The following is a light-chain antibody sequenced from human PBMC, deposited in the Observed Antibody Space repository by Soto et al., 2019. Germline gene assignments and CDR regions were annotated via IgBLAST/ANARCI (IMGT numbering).Light chain of an antibody. V-gene: IGLV6-57*04. CDR3: SSYTSSSTHVV. J-gene: IGLJ2*01. Sequence: NFMLTQPHSVSESPGKTVTISCTRSSGTIASNYVQWYQQRPGSAPTIVIYEDKQRPSGVPDRFSGSIDSSSNSASLTISGLQAEDEADYYCSSYTSSSTHVVFGGGTKLTVL. CDR1: SGTIASNY. CDR2: EDK.